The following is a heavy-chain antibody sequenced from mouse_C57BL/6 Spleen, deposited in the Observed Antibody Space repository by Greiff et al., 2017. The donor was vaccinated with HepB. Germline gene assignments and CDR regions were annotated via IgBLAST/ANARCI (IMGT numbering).Heavy chain of an antibody. CDR1: GYTFTSYW. CDR2: IDPSDSYT. V-gene: IGHV1-50*01. CDR3: AYGPYAMDY. J-gene: IGHJ4*01. D-gene: IGHD1-1*02. Sequence: QVHVKQPGAELVKPGASVKLSCKASGYTFTSYWMQWVKQRPGQGLEWIGEIDPSDSYTNYNQKFKGKATLTVDTSSSTAYMQLSSLTSEDSAVYYCAYGPYAMDYWGQGTSVTVSS.